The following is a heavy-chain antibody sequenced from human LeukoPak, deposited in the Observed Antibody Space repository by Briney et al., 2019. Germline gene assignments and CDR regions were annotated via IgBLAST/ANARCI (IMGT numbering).Heavy chain of an antibody. Sequence: SETLSLTCTVSGGSISSGDYYWSWIRQPPGKGLEWIGYIYYSGSTHYNPSLKSRVTISVDTSKNQFSLKLSSVTAADTAVYYCASTYDFWSGYYSGPLDYWGQGTLVTVSS. CDR1: GGSISSGDYY. CDR3: ASTYDFWSGYYSGPLDY. V-gene: IGHV4-30-4*08. CDR2: IYYSGST. D-gene: IGHD3-3*01. J-gene: IGHJ4*02.